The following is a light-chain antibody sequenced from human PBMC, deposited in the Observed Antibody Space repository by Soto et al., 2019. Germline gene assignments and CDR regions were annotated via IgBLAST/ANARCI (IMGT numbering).Light chain of an antibody. V-gene: IGLV1-44*01. CDR3: AAWDVSLVV. CDR1: SSNIGTNT. CDR2: SDN. J-gene: IGLJ2*01. Sequence: QSVLTQPPSASGTPGQRVTISCSGSSSNIGTNTVTWYQQLPGAAPKLLIYSDNQRASGVPDRFSGSKSGTSASLAISELQSEDEADYYCAAWDVSLVVFGGGTKLPVL.